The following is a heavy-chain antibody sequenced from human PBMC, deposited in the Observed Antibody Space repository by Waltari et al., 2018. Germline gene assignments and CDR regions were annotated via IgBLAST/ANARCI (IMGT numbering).Heavy chain of an antibody. D-gene: IGHD5-12*01. CDR3: ARLSAMGDGYNYVVDY. CDR2: IYHSGST. J-gene: IGHJ4*02. V-gene: IGHV4-38-2*01. Sequence: QVQLQESGPGLVKPSETLSLTCAVSGYSISSGYSWGWIRQPPGKGLEWIGSIYHSGSTYYNPSLKSRVTISVDTSKNQFSLKLSSVTAADTAVYYCARLSAMGDGYNYVVDYWGQGTLVTVSS. CDR1: GYSISSGYS.